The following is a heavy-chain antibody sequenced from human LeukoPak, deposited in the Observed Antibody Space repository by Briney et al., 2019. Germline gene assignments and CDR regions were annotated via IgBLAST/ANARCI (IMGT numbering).Heavy chain of an antibody. Sequence: GGSLRLSCAASGFTFDDYAMHWVRQAPGKGLEWVSGISWNSGSIGYADSVKGRFTVSRDNAKNSLYLQMNSLRAEDTAVYYCARGASTSQRTPSYWGQGTLVTVSS. CDR2: ISWNSGSI. CDR1: GFTFDDYA. CDR3: ARGASTSQRTPSY. J-gene: IGHJ4*02. V-gene: IGHV3-9*01. D-gene: IGHD2-2*01.